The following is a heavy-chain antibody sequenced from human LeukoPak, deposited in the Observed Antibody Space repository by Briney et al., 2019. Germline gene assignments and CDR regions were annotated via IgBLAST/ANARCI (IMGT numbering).Heavy chain of an antibody. Sequence: SETLSLTCAVYGGSFSGYYWSWIRQPPGKGLEWIGEINHSGSTNYNPSLKSRVTISVDTSKNQFSLKLSSVTAADTAVYCCARRTWRVVAATRSIDYWGQGTLVTVSS. CDR2: INHSGST. V-gene: IGHV4-34*01. CDR3: ARRTWRVVAATRSIDY. J-gene: IGHJ4*02. D-gene: IGHD2-15*01. CDR1: GGSFSGYY.